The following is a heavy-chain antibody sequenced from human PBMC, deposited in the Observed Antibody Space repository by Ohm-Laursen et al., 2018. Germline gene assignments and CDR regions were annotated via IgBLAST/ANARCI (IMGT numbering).Heavy chain of an antibody. V-gene: IGHV4-4*07. CDR1: GGSTSSYY. D-gene: IGHD7-27*01. J-gene: IGHJ4*02. CDR3: ARDWVFDY. Sequence: SETLSLTCAVSGGSTSSYYWSWVRQPAGKGLEWIGRIYTSGTTNYNPSLKSRVSMSLDTSKNQFSLKLSSVTAADTAVYYCARDWVFDYWGQGILVTVSS. CDR2: IYTSGTT.